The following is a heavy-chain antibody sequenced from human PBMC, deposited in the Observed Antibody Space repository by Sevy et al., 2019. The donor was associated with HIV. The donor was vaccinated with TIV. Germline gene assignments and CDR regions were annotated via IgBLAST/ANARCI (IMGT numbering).Heavy chain of an antibody. V-gene: IGHV3-21*01. Sequence: GGSLRLSCAASGFTFSSYSMNWVRQAPGKGLEWVSSISSSSSYIYYADSVKGRFTISRDNAKNSLYLQMNSLRAEDTAVYYCARGYDFWSGYYEEGNWFDPWGQRTLVTVSS. CDR1: GFTFSSYS. CDR3: ARGYDFWSGYYEEGNWFDP. D-gene: IGHD3-3*01. CDR2: ISSSSSYI. J-gene: IGHJ5*02.